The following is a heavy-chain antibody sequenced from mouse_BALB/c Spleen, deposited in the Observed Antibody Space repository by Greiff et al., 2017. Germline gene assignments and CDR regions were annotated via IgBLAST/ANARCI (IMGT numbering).Heavy chain of an antibody. CDR1: GYAFSSYW. D-gene: IGHD2-3*01. CDR3: ARGDGYSFYAMDY. Sequence: QVQLKESGAELVRPGSSVKISCKASGYAFSSYWMNWVKQRPGQGLEWIGQIYPGDGDTNYNGKFKGKATLTADKSSSTAYMQLSSLTSEDSAVYFCARGDGYSFYAMDYWGQGTSVTVSS. J-gene: IGHJ4*01. V-gene: IGHV1-80*01. CDR2: IYPGDGDT.